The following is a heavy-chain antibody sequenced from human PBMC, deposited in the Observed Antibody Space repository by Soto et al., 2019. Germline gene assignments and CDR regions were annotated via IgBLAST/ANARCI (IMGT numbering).Heavy chain of an antibody. Sequence: SENLSLSCAVYGGSFSGYYWSWIRQPPGKGLEWIGEINHSGSTNYNPSLKSRVTISVDTSKNQFSLKLSSVTAADTAVYYCAMRFSNYKGMDVWGQATTVTVSS. V-gene: IGHV4-34*01. CDR1: GGSFSGYY. CDR3: AMRFSNYKGMDV. J-gene: IGHJ6*02. D-gene: IGHD6-13*01. CDR2: INHSGST.